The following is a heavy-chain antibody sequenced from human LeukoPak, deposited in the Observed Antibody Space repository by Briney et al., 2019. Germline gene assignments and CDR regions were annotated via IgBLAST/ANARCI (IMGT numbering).Heavy chain of an antibody. J-gene: IGHJ4*02. V-gene: IGHV3-64D*06. CDR3: VKDLYKGETSTWYYFDY. CDR1: GFTFSTYA. CDR2: INTSGDKT. D-gene: IGHD6-13*01. Sequence: PGGSLRLSCSGSGFTFSTYAIHWVRQAPGKGPEYVSLINTSGDKTYYADSVKGRFTNSRDNSKNTVSLQMSSLRDEDTAMYYCVKDLYKGETSTWYYFDYWGQGNPGHRLL.